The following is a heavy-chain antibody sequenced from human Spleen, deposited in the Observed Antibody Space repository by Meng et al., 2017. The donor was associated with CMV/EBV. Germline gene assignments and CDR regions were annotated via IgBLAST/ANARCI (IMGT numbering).Heavy chain of an antibody. Sequence: SGGVQGSWIRRRRGKGREWNGNIYYRGTANNNRSLKSRVAISVDTSKNQFSLKLTSVTAADTAIDYCARVGPVVSPGESMWRFDPWGQGTLVTVSS. J-gene: IGHJ5*02. V-gene: IGHV4-31*02. CDR3: ARVGPVVSPGESMWRFDP. D-gene: IGHD4-23*01. CDR1: SGGVQ. CDR2: IYYRGTA.